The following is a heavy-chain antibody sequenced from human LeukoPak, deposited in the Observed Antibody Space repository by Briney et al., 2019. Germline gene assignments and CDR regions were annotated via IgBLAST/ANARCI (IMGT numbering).Heavy chain of an antibody. Sequence: SETLSLTCAVSGFSISSGYFWAWIRQSPGKGREWVGSIFHNGITYYNPSLKSRITISVDTSKNQFSLRLSSVTAADTAVYYCARRISTRRGETCSSTSCYFDYWGQGTLVTVSS. J-gene: IGHJ4*02. V-gene: IGHV4-38-2*01. D-gene: IGHD2-2*01. CDR2: IFHNGIT. CDR3: ARRISTRRGETCSSTSCYFDY. CDR1: GFSISSGYF.